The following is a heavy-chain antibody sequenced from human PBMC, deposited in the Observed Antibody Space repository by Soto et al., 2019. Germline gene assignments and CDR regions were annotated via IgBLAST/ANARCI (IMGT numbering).Heavy chain of an antibody. V-gene: IGHV4-39*01. CDR1: GGSISSSTYF. D-gene: IGHD2-15*01. J-gene: IGHJ4*02. CDR3: ARQTQSSYWRHHFDN. Sequence: QLQLQESGPGLVKPSETLSLTCSVSGGSISSSTYFWAWIRQPPGQGLEWIGSIYYSGSTNNNPSLKSRVTMSVDTSKNHFSLKLSSVTAADTAVYYCARQTQSSYWRHHFDNWGQGTLVTVSS. CDR2: IYYSGST.